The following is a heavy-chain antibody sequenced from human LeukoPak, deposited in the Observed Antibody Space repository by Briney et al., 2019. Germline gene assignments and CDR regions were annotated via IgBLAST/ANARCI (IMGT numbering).Heavy chain of an antibody. J-gene: IGHJ4*02. Sequence: PGGSLRLSCAASGFTVSSNYMSWVRQAPGKGLEWVSAISGSGGSTYYADSVKGRFTISRDNSKNTLYLQMNSLRAEDTAVYYCARLPPRGRYFYFDYWGQGTLATVSS. V-gene: IGHV3-23*01. CDR2: ISGSGGST. CDR1: GFTVSSNY. CDR3: ARLPPRGRYFYFDY. D-gene: IGHD1-26*01.